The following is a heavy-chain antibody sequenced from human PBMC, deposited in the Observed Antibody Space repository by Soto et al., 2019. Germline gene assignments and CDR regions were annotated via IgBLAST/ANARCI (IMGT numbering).Heavy chain of an antibody. J-gene: IGHJ4*02. CDR3: ARESEDLTSNFVY. CDR1: GFIFTRYS. CDR2: ISSTTNYI. D-gene: IGHD7-27*01. V-gene: IGHV3-21*06. Sequence: WGSLRLSCAASGFIFTRYSMNWVRQSPGKRLEWVSSISSTTNYIYYGGSMKCRFTISRDNAKNSLYLEMKSLRAEDTAVYSCARESEDLTSNFVYWGQGTLVTVYS.